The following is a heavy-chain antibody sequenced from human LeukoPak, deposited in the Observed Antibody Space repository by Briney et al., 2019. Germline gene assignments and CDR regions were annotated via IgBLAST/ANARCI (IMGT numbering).Heavy chain of an antibody. CDR3: ARGRGGYTYGLEESEAY. D-gene: IGHD5-18*01. J-gene: IGHJ4*02. CDR2: IYHSGST. CDR1: GYSISSGYY. Sequence: SETLSLTCTVSGYSISSGYYWGWIRQPPGKGLEWIGSIYHSGSTYYNPSLKSRVTISVDTSKNQFSLKLSSVTAADTAVYYCARGRGGYTYGLEESEAYWGQGTLVTVSS. V-gene: IGHV4-38-2*02.